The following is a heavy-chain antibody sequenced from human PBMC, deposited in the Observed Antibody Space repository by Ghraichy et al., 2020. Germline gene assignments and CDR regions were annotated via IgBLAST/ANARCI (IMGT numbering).Heavy chain of an antibody. CDR2: IYYSGST. CDR1: GGSISSGGYY. J-gene: IGHJ5*02. D-gene: IGHD3-3*01. V-gene: IGHV4-31*03. CDR3: ARVKSEYYDFWSGYEPLGFDP. Sequence: SETLSLTCTVSGGSISSGGYYWSWIRQHPGKGLEWIGYIYYSGSTYYNPSLKSRVTISVDTSKNQFSLKLSSVTAADTAVYYCARVKSEYYDFWSGYEPLGFDPWGQGTLVTVSS.